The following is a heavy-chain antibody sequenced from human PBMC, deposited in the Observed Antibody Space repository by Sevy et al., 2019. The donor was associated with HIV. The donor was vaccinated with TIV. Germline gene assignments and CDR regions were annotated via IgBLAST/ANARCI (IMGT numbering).Heavy chain of an antibody. V-gene: IGHV4-39*01. D-gene: IGHD4-17*01. Sequence: SETLSLSCTVSVSSGPISTSNSYWGWIRQPPGKGLEWMGSVHYRGSTYYHPSLKSRVTISIHTSRNLFSLELKSVTAADTAFYFCARHDGVNPEYFDSWGRGILVTVSS. J-gene: IGHJ4*02. CDR2: VHYRGST. CDR1: VSSGPISTSNSY. CDR3: ARHDGVNPEYFDS.